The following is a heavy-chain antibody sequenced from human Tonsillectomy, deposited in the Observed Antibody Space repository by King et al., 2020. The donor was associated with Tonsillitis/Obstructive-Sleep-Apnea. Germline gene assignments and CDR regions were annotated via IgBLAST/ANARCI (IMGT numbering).Heavy chain of an antibody. CDR2: ISGSGGST. CDR1: GFTFSSYA. Sequence: VQLVESGGDLVQPGGSLRLSCAASGFTFSSYAMSWVRQAPGKGLEWVSTISGSGGSTYYADSVKGRFTISRDNSKNTLYLQMTSLRADDTAVYYCAKGAPGIAVAGSGAFDYWGQGTLVTVSS. CDR3: AKGAPGIAVAGSGAFDY. J-gene: IGHJ4*02. V-gene: IGHV3-23*04. D-gene: IGHD6-19*01.